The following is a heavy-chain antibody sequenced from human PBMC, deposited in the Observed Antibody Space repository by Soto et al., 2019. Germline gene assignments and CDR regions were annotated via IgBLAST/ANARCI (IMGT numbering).Heavy chain of an antibody. V-gene: IGHV4-30-4*01. J-gene: IGHJ6*02. CDR2: IYYSGST. D-gene: IGHD6-6*01. CDR1: GGSISSGDYY. Sequence: SETLSLTCTVSGGSISSGDYYWSWIRQPPGKGLEWIGYIYYSGSTYYNPSLKSRVTISVDTSKNQFSLKLSSVTAADTAVYYCARSLSYSSSSGYYYGMDVWGQGTTVT. CDR3: ARSLSYSSSSGYYYGMDV.